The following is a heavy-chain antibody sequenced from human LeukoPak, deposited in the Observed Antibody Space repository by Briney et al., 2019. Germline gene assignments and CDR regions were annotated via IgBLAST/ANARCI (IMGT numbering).Heavy chain of an antibody. D-gene: IGHD2-15*01. V-gene: IGHV3-23*01. CDR2: IYENGGTT. Sequence: GGSLRLSCVGSGFTFRSHAMSWVRQAPEKGLEFVSGIYENGGTTYYADSVQGRFTISRDNSKSTLCLQMNSLRAEDTAVYYCAKQLGYCSDGSCYFPYWGQGTLVTVSS. CDR3: AKQLGYCSDGSCYFPY. J-gene: IGHJ4*02. CDR1: GFTFRSHA.